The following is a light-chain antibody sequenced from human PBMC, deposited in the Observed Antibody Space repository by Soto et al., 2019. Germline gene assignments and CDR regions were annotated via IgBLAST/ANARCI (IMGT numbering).Light chain of an antibody. CDR3: QQYNNWPPWT. CDR2: DAS. V-gene: IGKV3-15*01. Sequence: ILMTQSPATLSVSPGERATLSCRASQSVSNNLAWYQQKPAQPPRLLIYDASTRATGIPARFSGSGSGTEFTLTITGLQSEDFAVYYCQQYNNWPPWTFGQGTKVEIK. J-gene: IGKJ1*01. CDR1: QSVSNN.